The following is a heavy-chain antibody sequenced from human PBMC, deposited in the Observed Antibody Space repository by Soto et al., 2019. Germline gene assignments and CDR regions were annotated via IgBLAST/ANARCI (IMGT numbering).Heavy chain of an antibody. J-gene: IGHJ3*02. CDR1: GYTFTNYA. Sequence: ASVRVSCKASGYTFTNYAMHWVRQAPGQRLEWMGWINAGNGNTKYSQKFQGRVTITRDTSASTAYMELSSLRSEDTAVYYCARVGSYDAFDIWGQGTMVTVSS. V-gene: IGHV1-3*01. CDR3: ARVGSYDAFDI. D-gene: IGHD3-10*01. CDR2: INAGNGNT.